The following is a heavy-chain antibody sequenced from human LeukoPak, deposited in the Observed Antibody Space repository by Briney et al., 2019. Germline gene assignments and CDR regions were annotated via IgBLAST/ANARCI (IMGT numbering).Heavy chain of an antibody. CDR2: IYYSGST. D-gene: IGHD6-13*01. Sequence: SETLSLTCTVSGGSISSYYWSWIRQPPGKGLEWIGYIYYSGSTNYNPSLKSRVTISVDTSKNQFSLKLSSVTAADTAVYYCARADSSTWFDWGQGTLVTVSS. J-gene: IGHJ4*02. V-gene: IGHV4-59*01. CDR3: ARADSSTWFD. CDR1: GGSISSYY.